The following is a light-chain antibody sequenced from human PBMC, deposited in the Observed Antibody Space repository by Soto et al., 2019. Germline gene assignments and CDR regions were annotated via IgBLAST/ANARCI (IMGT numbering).Light chain of an antibody. Sequence: QSVLTQPASVSGSPGQSITISCTGTSGDIGSYNRVSWYQQHPGKAPKLIIYEVTDRPSGVSNRFSGSKSGNTASLTISGLQAEDEAEYYCSSYNNIHTGACVFGTGTKLTVL. J-gene: IGLJ1*01. CDR3: SSYNNIHTGACV. V-gene: IGLV2-14*01. CDR2: EVT. CDR1: SGDIGSYNR.